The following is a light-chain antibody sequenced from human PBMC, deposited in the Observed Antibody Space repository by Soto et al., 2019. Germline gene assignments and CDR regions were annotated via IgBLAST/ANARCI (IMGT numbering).Light chain of an antibody. CDR1: SFNIGSNA. Sequence: QSVLTQPPSVSEAPRQRVIISCSGSSFNIGSNAVNWYQQLPGEAPKLLVYYDDVLPSGVSDRFSGSKSGSSASLAISGLQSEDEADYFCSTWDDSLNAVVFGGGTQLTVL. J-gene: IGLJ2*01. V-gene: IGLV1-36*01. CDR3: STWDDSLNAVV. CDR2: YDD.